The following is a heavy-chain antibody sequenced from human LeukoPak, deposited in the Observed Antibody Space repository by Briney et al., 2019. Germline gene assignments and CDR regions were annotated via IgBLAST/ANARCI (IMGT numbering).Heavy chain of an antibody. CDR1: GFTFSDYY. CDR3: ARDQCGGDCHPRGAFDI. Sequence: PGGSLRLSCAASGFTFSDYYMSWIRQAPGKGLEWVSYISSSGSTIYYADSVKGRFTISRDNAKNSLYLQMNSLRAEDTAVYYCARDQCGGDCHPRGAFDIWGQGTMVTVSS. D-gene: IGHD2-21*02. V-gene: IGHV3-11*01. CDR2: ISSSGSTI. J-gene: IGHJ3*02.